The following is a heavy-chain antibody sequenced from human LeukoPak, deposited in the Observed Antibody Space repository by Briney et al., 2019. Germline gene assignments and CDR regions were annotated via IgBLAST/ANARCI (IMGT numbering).Heavy chain of an antibody. J-gene: IGHJ6*02. CDR1: GGSISSGSYY. V-gene: IGHV4-61*02. D-gene: IGHD6-13*01. Sequence: SETLSLTCTVSGGSISSGSYYWSWIRQPAGKGLEWIGRIYTSGSTNYNPSLKSRVTISVDTSKNQFSLKLSSVTVADTAVYYCARGIAAAPPHYYYGMDVWGQGTTVTVSS. CDR3: ARGIAAAPPHYYYGMDV. CDR2: IYTSGST.